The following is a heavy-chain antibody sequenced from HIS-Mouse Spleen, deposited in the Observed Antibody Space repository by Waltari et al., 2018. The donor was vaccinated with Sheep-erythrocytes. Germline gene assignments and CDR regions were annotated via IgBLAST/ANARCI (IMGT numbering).Heavy chain of an antibody. CDR1: GFTVSSNY. CDR2: IYRGGRR. Sequence: EVQLVESGGGLIQPGGSLRLSCAASGFTVSSNYMSWVRQAPGKGLDWGSIIYRGGRRYYADSVKGRFTISRDNSKHTLYLQMNSLRAEDTAVYYCASDPSGSYYYYGMDVWGQGTTVTVSS. V-gene: IGHV3-53*01. D-gene: IGHD1-26*01. CDR3: ASDPSGSYYYYGMDV. J-gene: IGHJ6*02.